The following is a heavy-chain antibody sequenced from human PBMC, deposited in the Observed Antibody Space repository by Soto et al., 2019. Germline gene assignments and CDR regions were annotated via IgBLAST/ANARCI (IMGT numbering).Heavy chain of an antibody. D-gene: IGHD3-3*01. CDR2: ISAYNGNT. J-gene: IGHJ4*02. Sequence: QVQLVQSGAEVKKPGASVKVSCKASGYTFTSYGISWVRQAPGQGLEWMGWISAYNGNTNYAQKLEGRVTMTTDTSTSTAYMELRSLRSDDTAVYYCARQRPSIFGTGEGVIDYWGQGTLVTVSS. CDR3: ARQRPSIFGTGEGVIDY. CDR1: GYTFTSYG. V-gene: IGHV1-18*01.